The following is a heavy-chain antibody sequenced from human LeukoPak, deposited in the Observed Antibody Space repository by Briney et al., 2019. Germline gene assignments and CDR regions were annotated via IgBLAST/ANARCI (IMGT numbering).Heavy chain of an antibody. V-gene: IGHV4-31*03. CDR3: ASCALSGSYSFDY. D-gene: IGHD1-26*01. CDR2: LYYSEST. CDR1: GGSISSGGYY. J-gene: IGHJ4*02. Sequence: SETLSLTCTVSGGSISSGGYYWSWIRQHPGKGLEWIGYLYYSESTYYNPSLKSRVTISVDTSKNQFSLKLSSVTAADTAVYYCASCALSGSYSFDYWGQGTLVTVSS.